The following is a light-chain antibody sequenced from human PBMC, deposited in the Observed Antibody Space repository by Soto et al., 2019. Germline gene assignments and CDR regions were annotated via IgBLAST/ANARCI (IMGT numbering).Light chain of an antibody. CDR1: QSVSSY. CDR2: DAS. CDR3: QQRSNWPPGPLT. J-gene: IGKJ4*01. Sequence: EIVSTQSPATLSLSPGERATLSCRASQSVSSYLAWYQQKPGQAPRLLIYDASNRATGIPARFSGSGSGTDFTLTISSLEPEDFAVYYCQQRSNWPPGPLTFGGGTKVDIK. V-gene: IGKV3-11*01.